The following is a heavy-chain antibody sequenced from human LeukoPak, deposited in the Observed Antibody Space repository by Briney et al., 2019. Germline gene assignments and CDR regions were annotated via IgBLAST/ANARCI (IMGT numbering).Heavy chain of an antibody. V-gene: IGHV3-30*19. Sequence: GGSLRLSCAASGFTFSSYGMHWVRQAPGKGLEWVAIITYDGNNQYYADSVKGRFTISRDNPKNTLYLQMNNLRSEDTAVYYCAKEGLRSSFGFWGQGTLVTVSS. D-gene: IGHD4-17*01. CDR2: ITYDGNNQ. J-gene: IGHJ4*02. CDR1: GFTFSSYG. CDR3: AKEGLRSSFGF.